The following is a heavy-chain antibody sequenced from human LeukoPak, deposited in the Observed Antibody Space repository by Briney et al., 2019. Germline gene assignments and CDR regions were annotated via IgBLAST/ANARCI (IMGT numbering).Heavy chain of an antibody. CDR3: AEGGYSYGSLDY. CDR1: GGSISSYY. D-gene: IGHD5-18*01. Sequence: SETLSLTCTASGGSISSYYWSWIRQPPGKGLEWIGYIYYSGSTNYNPSLKSRVTISVDTSKNQFSLKLSSVTAADTAVYYCAEGGYSYGSLDYWGQGTLVTVSS. CDR2: IYYSGST. J-gene: IGHJ4*02. V-gene: IGHV4-59*01.